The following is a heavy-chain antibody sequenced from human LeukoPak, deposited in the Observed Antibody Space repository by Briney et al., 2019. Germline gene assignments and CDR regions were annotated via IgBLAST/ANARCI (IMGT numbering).Heavy chain of an antibody. J-gene: IGHJ4*02. Sequence: GGSLRLSCAASGFTFSSYWMSWVRQAPGKGLEWVANIKEDGSEKYYVDSVKGRFTISRDNAKNSLYLQMNSLRAEDTAVYYCARGTPGSGWYWRLAQDFDYWGQGTLVTVSS. D-gene: IGHD6-19*01. CDR2: IKEDGSEK. CDR1: GFTFSSYW. V-gene: IGHV3-7*01. CDR3: ARGTPGSGWYWRLAQDFDY.